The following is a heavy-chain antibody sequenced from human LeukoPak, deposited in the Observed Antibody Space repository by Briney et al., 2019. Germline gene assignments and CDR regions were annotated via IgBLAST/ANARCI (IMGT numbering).Heavy chain of an antibody. D-gene: IGHD3-10*01. CDR2: INYSGNT. V-gene: IGHV4-39*07. Sequence: SETLSLTCTVSGGSISSSTYYWVWIRQPPGKGLEWIGSINYSGNTYYNPSLKSRVTMSVDTSKNQFSLKLSSVTAADTAVYYCARQDWWFGESLRGNDAFDIWGQGTMVTVSS. CDR1: GGSISSSTYY. CDR3: ARQDWWFGESLRGNDAFDI. J-gene: IGHJ3*02.